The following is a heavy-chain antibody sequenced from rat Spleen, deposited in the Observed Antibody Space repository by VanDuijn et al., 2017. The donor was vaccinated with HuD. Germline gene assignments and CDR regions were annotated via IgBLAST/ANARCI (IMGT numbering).Heavy chain of an antibody. CDR2: ISYDESST. Sequence: EVQLVESGGGLVQPGRSLKLSCAASGFTFSNYGMHWIRQAPTKGLEWVATISYDESSTYYRDSVKGRFTISRDNTRDTLYLQMDNLRSEDTATYYCARAGYLRDWYFDFWGPGTMVTVSS. D-gene: IGHD2-5*01. V-gene: IGHV5-19*01. CDR3: ARAGYLRDWYFDF. J-gene: IGHJ1*01. CDR1: GFTFSNYG.